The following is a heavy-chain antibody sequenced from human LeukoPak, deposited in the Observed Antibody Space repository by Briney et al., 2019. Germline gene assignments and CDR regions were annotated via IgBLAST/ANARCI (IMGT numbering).Heavy chain of an antibody. V-gene: IGHV4-59*01. CDR1: GGSISSYY. Sequence: SETLSLTCTVSGGSISSYYWRWIRQPPGKGLEWIRDIYYSGSTNYNPSLKSRVTISAETSKNQFYLKLSSVTAADTAVYYCAREYYGSGSYVIDYWGQGTLVTVSS. CDR2: IYYSGST. CDR3: AREYYGSGSYVIDY. J-gene: IGHJ4*02. D-gene: IGHD3-10*01.